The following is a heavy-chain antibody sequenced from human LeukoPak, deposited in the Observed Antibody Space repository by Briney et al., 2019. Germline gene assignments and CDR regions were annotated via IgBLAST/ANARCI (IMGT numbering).Heavy chain of an antibody. CDR1: GFTFSSYA. Sequence: PGGSLRLSCVVSGFTFSSYAMHWVRQAPGKGLEYVSGISSDGGSTNYANSVKSRFTISRDNSKNTLYLQMGSLRPEDMAVYYCARDDCGGSCYSFFAYWGQGTLVTVSS. J-gene: IGHJ4*02. CDR2: ISSDGGST. CDR3: ARDDCGGSCYSFFAY. D-gene: IGHD2-15*01. V-gene: IGHV3-64*01.